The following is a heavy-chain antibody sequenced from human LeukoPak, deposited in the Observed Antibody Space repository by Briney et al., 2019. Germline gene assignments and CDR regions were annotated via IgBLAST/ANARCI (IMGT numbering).Heavy chain of an antibody. J-gene: IGHJ6*02. CDR2: MYYSGCT. Sequence: PSVTLSLTCTVSGGSISSYYWGWIRQPPGKGLEWIGYMYYSGCTNYNPSLKSRVTISVDTSKNQFSLKLSSVTAADTAVYYCARERLSYPGLYYYYGMDVWGQGTTVTVPS. V-gene: IGHV4-59*01. CDR1: GGSISSYY. CDR3: ARERLSYPGLYYYYGMDV. D-gene: IGHD2/OR15-2a*01.